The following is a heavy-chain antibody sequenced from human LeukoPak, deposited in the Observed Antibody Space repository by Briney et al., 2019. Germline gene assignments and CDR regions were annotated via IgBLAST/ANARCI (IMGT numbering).Heavy chain of an antibody. CDR1: GFTFSSYA. D-gene: IGHD2-21*01. CDR2: ISSSSSYI. CDR3: ARDEFQSRPGWFDP. V-gene: IGHV3-21*01. Sequence: ESGGSLRLSCAASGFTFSSYAMSWVRQAPGKGLEWVSSISSSSSYIYYADSVKGRFTISRDNAKNSLYLQMNSLRAEDTAVYYCARDEFQSRPGWFDPWGQGTLVTVSS. J-gene: IGHJ5*02.